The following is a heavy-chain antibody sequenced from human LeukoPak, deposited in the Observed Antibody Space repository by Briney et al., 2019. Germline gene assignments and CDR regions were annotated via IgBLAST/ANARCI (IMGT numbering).Heavy chain of an antibody. CDR1: GFTFSNAW. D-gene: IGHD2-21*01. CDR3: TTDESLLCGVCFDY. V-gene: IGHV3-15*01. J-gene: IGHJ4*02. CDR2: IKSKTDGGTT. Sequence: PGGSLRLSCAASGFTFSNAWMSWVRQAPGKGLEWVGRIKSKTDGGTTDYAAPVKGRFTISRDDSKNTLYLQMNSLKTEDTAVYYCTTDESLLCGVCFDYWGQGTLVTVSS.